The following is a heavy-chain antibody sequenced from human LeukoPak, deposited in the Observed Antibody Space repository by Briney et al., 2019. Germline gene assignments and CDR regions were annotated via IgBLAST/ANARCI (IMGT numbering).Heavy chain of an antibody. CDR1: GFTFSNAW. CDR2: ITSGSSTI. V-gene: IGHV3-48*02. J-gene: IGHJ4*02. CDR3: ARGVRYYNDSSGCYYYDY. Sequence: GESLRLSCAASGFTFSNAWMNWVRQAPGKGLEWVSYITSGSSTIYYADSVKGRFTISRDNAKSSLYLQMNSLRDEDTAVYYCARGVRYYNDSSGCYYYDYWGQGTLVTVSS. D-gene: IGHD3-22*01.